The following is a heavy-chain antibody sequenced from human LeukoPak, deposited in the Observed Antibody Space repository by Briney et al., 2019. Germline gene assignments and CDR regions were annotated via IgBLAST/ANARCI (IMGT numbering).Heavy chain of an antibody. CDR3: AKDITDY. Sequence: GGSLRLSCAASGFTFDDYAMHWVRQAPGKGLEWVSGISWNSGSIGYADSVKGRFTISRDNAKNSLYLQMNSLRAEDAALYYCAKDITDYWGQGTLVTVSS. V-gene: IGHV3-9*01. CDR2: ISWNSGSI. CDR1: GFTFDDYA. J-gene: IGHJ4*02.